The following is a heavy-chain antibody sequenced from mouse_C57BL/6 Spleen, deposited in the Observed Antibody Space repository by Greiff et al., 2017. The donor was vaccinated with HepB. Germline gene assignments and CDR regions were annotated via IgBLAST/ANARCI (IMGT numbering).Heavy chain of an antibody. CDR1: GFTFSDYY. J-gene: IGHJ1*03. D-gene: IGHD1-1*01. Sequence: EVKLMESEGGLVQPGSSMKLSCTASGFTFSDYYMAWVRQVPEKGLEWVANINYDGSSTYYLDSLKSRFIISRDNAKNILYLQMSSLKSEDTATYYCARDPYGSSYWDFDVWGTGTTVTVSS. CDR2: INYDGSST. CDR3: ARDPYGSSYWDFDV. V-gene: IGHV5-16*01.